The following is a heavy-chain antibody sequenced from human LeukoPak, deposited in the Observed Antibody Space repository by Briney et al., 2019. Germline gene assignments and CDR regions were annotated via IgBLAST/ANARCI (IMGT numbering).Heavy chain of an antibody. J-gene: IGHJ4*02. CDR2: ISGSGGRT. CDR3: AKSGLLHDLCIHVDY. V-gene: IGHV3-23*01. D-gene: IGHD2/OR15-2a*01. Sequence: GGSLRLSCAASGFSLSSYAMSWVRQAPGKGLEWVSAISGSGGRTYYPDSVKGRFTISRDNSKNTLYLQMNSLRAEDTALYYCAKSGLLHDLCIHVDYWGQGTLVTVSS. CDR1: GFSLSSYA.